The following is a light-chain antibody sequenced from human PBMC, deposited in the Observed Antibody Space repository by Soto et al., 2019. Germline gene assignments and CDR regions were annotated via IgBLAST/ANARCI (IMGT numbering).Light chain of an antibody. CDR2: GAS. CDR3: QQYNNWPPWT. Sequence: IVMTQSPATLSVSPGERAKFSCRASQSVSSNLAWYQQKPGQAPRLLIYGASTRATGIPARFSGSGSGTEFTLTISSLQSEDFAVYYCQQYNNWPPWTFGQGTKVDIK. V-gene: IGKV3-15*01. J-gene: IGKJ1*01. CDR1: QSVSSN.